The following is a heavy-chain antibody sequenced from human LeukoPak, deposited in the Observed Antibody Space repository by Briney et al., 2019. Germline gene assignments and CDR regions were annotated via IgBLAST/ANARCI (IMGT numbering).Heavy chain of an antibody. Sequence: PGESLKISCKGSGYSFTSYWIAWVRQMPGKGLEWMGIIYPTDSDTRYSPSLHGQVTMSADKSISTIYLQWSSLKASDTAMYYCARRGYCSGGDCFSAAFDIWGQGTMVTVSS. D-gene: IGHD2-15*01. CDR3: ARRGYCSGGDCFSAAFDI. CDR1: GYSFTSYW. J-gene: IGHJ3*02. V-gene: IGHV5-51*01. CDR2: IYPTDSDT.